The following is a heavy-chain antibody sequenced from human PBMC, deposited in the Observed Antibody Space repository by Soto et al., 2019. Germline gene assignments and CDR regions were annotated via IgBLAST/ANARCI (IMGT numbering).Heavy chain of an antibody. J-gene: IGHJ6*03. V-gene: IGHV1-69*08. CDR2: IIPILGIA. Sequence: QVQLVQSGAEVKKPGSSVKVSCKASGGTFSSYTISWVRQAPGQGLEWMGRIIPILGIANYAQKFQGRVTITADKSTSTAYMELSSLRSEDTAVYYCARDRMVRGVIITSDYYYYYTDVWGKGTTVTVSS. D-gene: IGHD3-10*01. CDR3: ARDRMVRGVIITSDYYYYYTDV. CDR1: GGTFSSYT.